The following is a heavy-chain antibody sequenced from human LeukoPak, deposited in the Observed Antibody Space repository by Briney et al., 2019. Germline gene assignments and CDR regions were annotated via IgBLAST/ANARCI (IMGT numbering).Heavy chain of an antibody. CDR1: GYTFTSYG. Sequence: ASVKVSCKASGYTFTSYGISWVRQAPGQGLEWMGWISAYNGNTNYAQKLQGRVTMTTDTSTSTAYMELRSLRSDDTAVYYCARDRSTCSGGSCYPLRRWFDPWGQGTLVTVPS. D-gene: IGHD2-15*01. CDR3: ARDRSTCSGGSCYPLRRWFDP. CDR2: ISAYNGNT. J-gene: IGHJ5*02. V-gene: IGHV1-18*01.